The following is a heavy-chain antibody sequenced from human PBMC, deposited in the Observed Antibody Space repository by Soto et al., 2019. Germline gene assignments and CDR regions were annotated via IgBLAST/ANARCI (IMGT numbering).Heavy chain of an antibody. CDR1: GFSVTDHY. D-gene: IGHD3-9*01. V-gene: IGHV3-53*01. CDR2: LYTGGSA. CDR3: ARSFNDWTTYFDY. Sequence: PGGSLRISCAASGFSVTDHYMTWVRQAPGKGLEWVSVLYTGGSAYYGDSVKGRFTISRDSSTNTLYLQMNSLKVGDTAFYFCARSFNDWTTYFDYWSEGTLVTVSS. J-gene: IGHJ4*02.